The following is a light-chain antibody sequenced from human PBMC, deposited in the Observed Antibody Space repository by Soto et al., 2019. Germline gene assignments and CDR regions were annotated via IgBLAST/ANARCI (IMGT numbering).Light chain of an antibody. V-gene: IGLV2-11*01. CDR2: DVS. CDR3: CSYAGSREV. CDR1: SSDVGGYNY. Sequence: HSVLTQPRSWSGSPGQSVTISCPGTSSDVGGYNYVSWYQQHPGKAPKLMIYDVSKRPSGVPDRFSGSKSGNTASLTISGLQAEDEADYYCCSYAGSREVFGTGTKVTVL. J-gene: IGLJ1*01.